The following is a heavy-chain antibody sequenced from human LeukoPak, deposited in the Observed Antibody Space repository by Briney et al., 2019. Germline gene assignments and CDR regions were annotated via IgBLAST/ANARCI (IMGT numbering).Heavy chain of an antibody. CDR2: ISTSSSHI. V-gene: IGHV3-21*01. Sequence: GGSLRLSCAASGFTFSEYSMNWVRQAPGKGLEWVSFISTSSSHIYYGDSVKGRFTISRDNARNSVSLQMNSLRAEDTAVYYCARRPGAAGSPFDYWGQGTLVTVSS. CDR1: GFTFSEYS. J-gene: IGHJ4*02. CDR3: ARRPGAAGSPFDY. D-gene: IGHD6-13*01.